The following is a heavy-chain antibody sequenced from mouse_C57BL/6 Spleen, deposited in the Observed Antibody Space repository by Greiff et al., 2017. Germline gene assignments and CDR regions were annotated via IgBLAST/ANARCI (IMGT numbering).Heavy chain of an antibody. V-gene: IGHV1-15*01. CDR2: IDPETGGT. D-gene: IGHD1-1*01. CDR3: TRSNCYGSSRYAMAY. CDR1: GYTFTDYE. Sequence: VQLQQSGAELVRPGASVTLSCKASGYTFTDYEMHWVKQTPVHGLEWIGAIDPETGGTAYNQKFKGKAILTADKSSSTAYMELRSLTSEDSAVYYCTRSNCYGSSRYAMAYWGQGTSVTVSA. J-gene: IGHJ4*01.